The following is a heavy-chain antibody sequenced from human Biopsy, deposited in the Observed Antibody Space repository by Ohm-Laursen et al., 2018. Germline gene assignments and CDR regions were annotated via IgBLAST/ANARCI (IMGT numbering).Heavy chain of an antibody. CDR3: AKADVFGTLRGANWFDS. CDR2: ISSGSSYI. V-gene: IGHV3-21*04. Sequence: SLRLSCTAFGFTFSNFAMTWVRQAPGKGLEWVSSISSGSSYIYYADSVKGRFTISRGNAENSLHLQMNSLRAEDTAIYYCAKADVFGTLRGANWFDSWGQGTLVTVSS. J-gene: IGHJ5*01. D-gene: IGHD3-10*01. CDR1: GFTFSNFA.